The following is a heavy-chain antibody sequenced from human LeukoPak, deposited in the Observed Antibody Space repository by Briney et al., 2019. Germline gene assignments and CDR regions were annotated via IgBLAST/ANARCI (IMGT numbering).Heavy chain of an antibody. J-gene: IGHJ5*02. D-gene: IGHD3-10*01. CDR3: ARPLMYYYGSETYFWFDP. CDR1: GFTFSSYG. CDR2: IKQDGSEQ. Sequence: PGGSLRLSCAASGFTFSSYGMSWVRQAPGKGLEWVANIKQDGSEQYYVDSVKGRFTISRDNAKNSLSLQMNSLRAADTAVYYCARPLMYYYGSETYFWFDPWGQGTLVTVSS. V-gene: IGHV3-7*01.